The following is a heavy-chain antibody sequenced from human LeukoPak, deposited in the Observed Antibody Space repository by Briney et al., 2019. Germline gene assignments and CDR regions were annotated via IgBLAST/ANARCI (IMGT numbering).Heavy chain of an antibody. CDR2: ISGSGGST. CDR1: EFTFRSYS. J-gene: IGHJ4*02. Sequence: GGSLRLSCAGSEFTFRSYSMHWVRQAPGKGLEWVSAISGSGGSTYFADSVKGRFTISGDNSKDTLYLQMNSLRAEDTAVYYCASSSWWLPQDYWGQGTLVTVSS. V-gene: IGHV3-23*01. D-gene: IGHD2-15*01. CDR3: ASSSWWLPQDY.